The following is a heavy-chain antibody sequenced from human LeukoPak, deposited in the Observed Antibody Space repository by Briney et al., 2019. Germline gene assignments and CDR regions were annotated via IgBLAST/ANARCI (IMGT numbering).Heavy chain of an antibody. V-gene: IGHV3-30*02. J-gene: IGHJ4*02. D-gene: IGHD5-18*01. CDR1: GFTFSSYA. CDR2: IEYNGATK. CDR3: AKDIRRGYNFGYDQFAY. Sequence: PGGSLRLSCAASGFTFSSYAMHWVRQAPGKGLEWLAFIEYNGATKDYADSVKGRFTISRDNSKNTVSLQMNSLRAEDTALYYCAKDIRRGYNFGYDQFAYWGQGILVTVSS.